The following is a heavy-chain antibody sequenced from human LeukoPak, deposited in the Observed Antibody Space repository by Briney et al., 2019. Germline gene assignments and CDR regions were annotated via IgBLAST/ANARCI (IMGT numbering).Heavy chain of an antibody. Sequence: GGSLRLSCSASGLPFSSYSIDWVRQAPGKGLEWVAFISSGGAYISYADSVKGRFTISRENAKNSLYLQMSSLRAEDAAVYYYGRACSSSTCGTRGGVYAVDIWGQGTMVTVSS. CDR3: GRACSSSTCGTRGGVYAVDI. CDR1: GLPFSSYS. D-gene: IGHD2-2*01. V-gene: IGHV3-21*01. CDR2: ISSGGAYI. J-gene: IGHJ3*02.